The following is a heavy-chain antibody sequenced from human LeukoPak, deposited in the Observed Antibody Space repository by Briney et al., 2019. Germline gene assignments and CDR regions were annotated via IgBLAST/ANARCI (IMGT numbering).Heavy chain of an antibody. CDR3: ARHEGEYYDSSGYSVLDV. V-gene: IGHV4-59*08. D-gene: IGHD3-22*01. CDR1: GGSISSYY. J-gene: IGHJ6*02. CDR2: IYYSGST. Sequence: SETLSLTCTVSGGSISSYYWSWIRQPPGKGLEWIGYIYYSGSTNYNPSLKSRVTISVDTSKNQFSLKLSSVTAADTAVYYCARHEGEYYDSSGYSVLDVWGQGTTVTVSS.